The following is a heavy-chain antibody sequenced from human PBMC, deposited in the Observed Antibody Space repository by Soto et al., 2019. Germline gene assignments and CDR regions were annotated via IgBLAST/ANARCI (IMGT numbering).Heavy chain of an antibody. J-gene: IGHJ4*02. CDR3: AKDLPSLSGLDY. V-gene: IGHV3-30*04. CDR2: ISYDGSNK. Sequence: GGSLRLSSAASGFTFSSYAMHWVRQAPGKGLEWVAVISYDGSNKYYADSVKGRFTISRDNSKNTLYLQMNSLRAEDTAVYYCAKDLPSLSGLDYWGQGTLVTVSS. D-gene: IGHD1-26*01. CDR1: GFTFSSYA.